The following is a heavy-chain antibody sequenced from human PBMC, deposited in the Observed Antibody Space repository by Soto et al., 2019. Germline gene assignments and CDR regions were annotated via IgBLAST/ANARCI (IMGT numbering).Heavy chain of an antibody. V-gene: IGHV2-5*02. Sequence: QITLKESGPTLVKPTQTLTLTCTFSGFSLSTSGVGVGWIRQPPGKALECLALIYWDDDKRYSPSLKSRLTITKDTSKIQVVITMTNMVPVYTATCYCSRTSSFISGTRGSFDIWGQGSMVTVSS. CDR2: IYWDDDK. CDR3: SRTSSFISGTRGSFDI. J-gene: IGHJ3*02. D-gene: IGHD6-19*01. CDR1: GFSLSTSGVG.